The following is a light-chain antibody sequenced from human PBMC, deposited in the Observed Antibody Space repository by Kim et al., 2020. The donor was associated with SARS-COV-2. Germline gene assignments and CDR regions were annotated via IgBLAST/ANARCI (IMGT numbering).Light chain of an antibody. CDR2: EVT. Sequence: GQSVTISCPGASSDVGYYNYVSWYQQHPGEAPKLMIYEVTKRPSGVPDRFSGSKSGNTASLTVSGLQAEDEADYYCSSYASSNAWVFGGGTKLTVL. CDR1: SSDVGYYNY. V-gene: IGLV2-8*01. CDR3: SSYASSNAWV. J-gene: IGLJ3*02.